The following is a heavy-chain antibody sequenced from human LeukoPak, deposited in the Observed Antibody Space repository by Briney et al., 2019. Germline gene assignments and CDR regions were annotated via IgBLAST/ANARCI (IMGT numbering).Heavy chain of an antibody. D-gene: IGHD3-22*01. CDR1: GVTFSSYA. CDR2: ISGSGGST. J-gene: IGHJ4*02. V-gene: IGHV3-23*01. CDR3: AKVSGSSGYYYADDY. Sequence: PGGSLRLSCAASGVTFSSYAMSWVRQAPGKGLEWVSAISGSGGSTYYADSVKGRCTISRGNSKNTLYLQMNSLRAEDTAVYYCAKVSGSSGYYYADDYWGQGTLVTVSS.